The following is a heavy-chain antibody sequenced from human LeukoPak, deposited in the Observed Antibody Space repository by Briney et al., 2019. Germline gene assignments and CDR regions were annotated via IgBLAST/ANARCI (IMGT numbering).Heavy chain of an antibody. CDR2: ISRSGSTI. Sequence: GGSLRLSCAASGFTFSNFEMTWVRQAPGKGLEWVSYISRSGSTIYYADSVKGRFTISRDNAKNTLYLQMNSLRAEDTAVYYCARDQDYVGATPFDYWGQGTLVTVSS. CDR3: ARDQDYVGATPFDY. D-gene: IGHD1-26*01. CDR1: GFTFSNFE. J-gene: IGHJ4*02. V-gene: IGHV3-48*03.